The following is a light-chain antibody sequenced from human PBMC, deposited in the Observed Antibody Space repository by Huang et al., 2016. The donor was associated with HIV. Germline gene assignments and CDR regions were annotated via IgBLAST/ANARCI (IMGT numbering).Light chain of an antibody. Sequence: EIVMTQSPATLSVSPGERVTLSCRASQSVRSNLAWYQQKAGQAPRLLIYDASNRATDTPARVSGSGSGTEFTLTISSLQSEDFAVYYCQYYNNWPIMYTFGQGTKLEV. CDR2: DAS. CDR1: QSVRSN. J-gene: IGKJ2*01. CDR3: QYYNNWPIMYT. V-gene: IGKV3-15*01.